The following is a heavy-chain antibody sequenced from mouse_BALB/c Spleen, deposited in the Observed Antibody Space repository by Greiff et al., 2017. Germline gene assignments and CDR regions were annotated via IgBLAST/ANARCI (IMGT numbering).Heavy chain of an antibody. Sequence: VQLHQSGAELVRPGTSVKVSCKASGYAFTNYLIEWVKQRPGQGLEWIGVINPGSGGTNYNEKFKGKATLTADKSSSTAYMQLSSLTSDDSAVYFCARSYDSYAMDYWGQGTSVTVSS. CDR3: ARSYDSYAMDY. CDR1: GYAFTNYL. J-gene: IGHJ4*01. V-gene: IGHV1-54*01. CDR2: INPGSGGT. D-gene: IGHD6-5*01.